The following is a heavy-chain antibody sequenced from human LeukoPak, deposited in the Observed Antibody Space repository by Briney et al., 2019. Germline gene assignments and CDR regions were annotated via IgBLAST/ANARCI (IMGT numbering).Heavy chain of an antibody. CDR2: IKQDGSEK. D-gene: IGHD2-21*01. CDR1: GFTFSSYW. CDR3: ARERQDTILHSGAFDI. J-gene: IGHJ3*02. Sequence: GGSLRLSCAASGFTFSSYWMSWVRQAPGKGLEWVANIKQDGSEKYYVDSVKGRFTISRDNAKNSLYLQMNSLRAEDTAVYFCARERQDTILHSGAFDIWGQGTMVTVSS. V-gene: IGHV3-7*01.